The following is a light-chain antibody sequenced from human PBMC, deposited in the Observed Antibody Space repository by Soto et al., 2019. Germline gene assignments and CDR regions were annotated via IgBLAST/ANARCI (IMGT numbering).Light chain of an antibody. Sequence: EIVVTQSPGTLSLSPGERASLSCRASQSVGSSFLAWYQQKPGQAPRLLIYGASSRATGIPDRFSGSGSGTDFTRTISRLEPEDFAVYYCQQYDSSPWTFGQGTKVEIK. CDR1: QSVGSSF. CDR3: QQYDSSPWT. CDR2: GAS. V-gene: IGKV3-20*01. J-gene: IGKJ1*01.